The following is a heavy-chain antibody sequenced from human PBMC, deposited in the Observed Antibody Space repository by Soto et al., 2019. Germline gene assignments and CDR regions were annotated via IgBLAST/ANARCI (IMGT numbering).Heavy chain of an antibody. V-gene: IGHV1-69*12. Sequence: QVQLVQSGAEVKKPGSSVKVSCKASGGTFSSYAISWVRQAPGQGLEWMGGIIPIFGTANYAQKFQGRVTITADESTRTAYMELSSVRSEDTAVYYCGSWAPNTIVLVPAAIRSSPRYYYVMDVWGQGTTVTVSS. CDR3: GSWAPNTIVLVPAAIRSSPRYYYVMDV. CDR2: IIPIFGTA. D-gene: IGHD2-2*01. J-gene: IGHJ6*01. CDR1: GGTFSSYA.